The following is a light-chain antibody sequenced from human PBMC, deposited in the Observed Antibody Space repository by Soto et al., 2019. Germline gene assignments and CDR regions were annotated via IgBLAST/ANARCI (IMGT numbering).Light chain of an antibody. CDR2: DAS. V-gene: IGKV3-11*01. CDR3: QQRSNWPPRT. J-gene: IGKJ4*01. Sequence: EIVLTQSPATLSLSPGERTTLSFRASQSVSSYLAWYQQKPGQAPRLLIYDASNRSTGIPARFSGSGSWTDFTLTISSLEPEDFAVYYCQQRSNWPPRTFGGGTKVEIK. CDR1: QSVSSY.